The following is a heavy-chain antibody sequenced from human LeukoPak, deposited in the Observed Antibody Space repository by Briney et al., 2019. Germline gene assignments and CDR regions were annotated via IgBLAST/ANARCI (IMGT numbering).Heavy chain of an antibody. CDR2: VYPSGST. J-gene: IGHJ4*02. Sequence: SETLSLTCTVSGDSVASGTSYWSWIRQPAGKGLEWIGRVYPSGSTDYNPSVKSRLSISIDTSKNQFSLNLTSITAADTGVYYCARVFWQSGGYFDYWGQGILVTVSS. CDR3: ARVFWQSGGYFDY. CDR1: GDSVASGTSY. D-gene: IGHD2-15*01. V-gene: IGHV4-61*02.